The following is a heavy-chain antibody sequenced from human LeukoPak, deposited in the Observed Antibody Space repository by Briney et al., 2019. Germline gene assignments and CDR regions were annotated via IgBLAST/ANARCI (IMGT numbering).Heavy chain of an antibody. CDR3: ARGRKLVVVPAAPRKEYYYYMDV. Sequence: GASVKVSCKASGYTFTSYGISWVRQAPGQGLEWMGWISAYNGNTNYAQKLQGRVTMTTDTSTSTAYMELSSLRSEDTAVYYCARGRKLVVVPAAPRKEYYYYMDVWGKGTTVTVSS. CDR2: ISAYNGNT. CDR1: GYTFTSYG. J-gene: IGHJ6*03. D-gene: IGHD2-2*01. V-gene: IGHV1-18*01.